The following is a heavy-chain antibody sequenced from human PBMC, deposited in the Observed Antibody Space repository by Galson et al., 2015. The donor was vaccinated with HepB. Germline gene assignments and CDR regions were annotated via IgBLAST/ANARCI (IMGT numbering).Heavy chain of an antibody. V-gene: IGHV1-69*04. CDR2: IIPTLGVS. Sequence: SVKVSCKASGGTFRNHGISWVRQAPGQGLEWMGRIIPTLGVSNYAQTFQGRVTITADTSSGTAYMELANLRSDDTAIYYCARDVRYEKLSVVRYYYYMDVWGQGTTVTVS. J-gene: IGHJ6*03. CDR1: GGTFRNHG. CDR3: ARDVRYEKLSVVRYYYYMDV. D-gene: IGHD2-15*01.